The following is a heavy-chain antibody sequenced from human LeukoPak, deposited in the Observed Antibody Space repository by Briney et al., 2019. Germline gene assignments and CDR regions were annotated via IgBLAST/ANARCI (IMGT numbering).Heavy chain of an antibody. CDR3: ARDNKWSGVLLWFGARGWFDP. Sequence: EASVKVSCKASGYTFTGYYMHWVRQAPGQGLEWMGWINPNSGGTNYAQKFQGRVTMTRDTSISTAYMELSRLRSDDTAVYYRARDNKWSGVLLWFGARGWFDPWGQGTLVTVSS. CDR2: INPNSGGT. V-gene: IGHV1-2*02. CDR1: GYTFTGYY. J-gene: IGHJ5*02. D-gene: IGHD3-10*01.